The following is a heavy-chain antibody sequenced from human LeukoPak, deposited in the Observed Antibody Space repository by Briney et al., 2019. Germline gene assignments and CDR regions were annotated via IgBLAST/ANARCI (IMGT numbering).Heavy chain of an antibody. J-gene: IGHJ6*04. CDR1: GFTFSRNW. D-gene: IGHD3-10*02. Sequence: GGSLRLSCAASGFTFSRNWMHWVRQAPRKGLVWVSRINSDGSSTSYADSVKGRFTISRDNAKNTLYLQMNSLRAEDTAVYYCAELGITMIGGVWGKGTTVTISS. CDR3: AELGITMIGGV. V-gene: IGHV3-74*01. CDR2: INSDGSST.